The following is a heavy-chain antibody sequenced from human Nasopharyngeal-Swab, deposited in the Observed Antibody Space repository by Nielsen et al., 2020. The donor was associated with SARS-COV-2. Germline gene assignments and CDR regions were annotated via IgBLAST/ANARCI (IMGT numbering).Heavy chain of an antibody. CDR2: ISGSGDSA. Sequence: GGSLRLSCAASGFTFSKYAMTWVRKAPGKGLEGVSVISGSGDSAYYADSVKGRFTVSRDNSKNTLYLQVTSLRVEDTAVYYCARDPIVGSTGWFLDYWGPGTLVTLSS. J-gene: IGHJ4*02. CDR1: GFTFSKYA. V-gene: IGHV3-23*01. D-gene: IGHD1-26*01. CDR3: ARDPIVGSTGWFLDY.